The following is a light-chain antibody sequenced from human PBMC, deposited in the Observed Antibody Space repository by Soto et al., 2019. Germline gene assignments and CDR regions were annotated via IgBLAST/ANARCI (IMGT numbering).Light chain of an antibody. CDR3: QQSYSSPYT. V-gene: IGKV1-39*01. CDR1: QFISTY. CDR2: AAS. J-gene: IGKJ2*01. Sequence: DIQMTQSPSSLSASVGDRVTIACRASQFISTYLNWYQHKPGKAPKLLIYAASSLKSGVPSRFVGSGSGTDFTLTINSLQPEDFATYYCQQSYSSPYTFGQGTKVDIK.